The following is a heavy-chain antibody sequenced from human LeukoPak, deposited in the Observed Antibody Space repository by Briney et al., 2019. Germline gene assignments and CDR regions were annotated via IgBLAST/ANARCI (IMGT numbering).Heavy chain of an antibody. Sequence: GGSLRLSCAASGFTFSHAWMSWVRQAPGKGLEWVGHIKRKTDGGTTDYAAPVKGRFTISRDDSQNTLYLQMNSLESEDTAVYYCTTVGQSGYYDSSGYYYFDYWGQGTLVTVS. V-gene: IGHV3-15*01. D-gene: IGHD3-22*01. CDR3: TTVGQSGYYDSSGYYYFDY. J-gene: IGHJ4*02. CDR1: GFTFSHAW. CDR2: IKRKTDGGTT.